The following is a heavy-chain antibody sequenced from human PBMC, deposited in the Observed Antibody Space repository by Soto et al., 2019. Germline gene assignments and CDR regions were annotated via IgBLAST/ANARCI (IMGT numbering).Heavy chain of an antibody. CDR3: ARSMIGWSPFDY. J-gene: IGHJ4*02. CDR1: GFTFGIHA. CDR2: IGGGGFST. V-gene: IGHV3-23*01. Sequence: PGGSLRLSCAASGFTFGIHAMSWVRQAPGKGLEWVSTIGGGGFSTYYADSVKGRFTISRDNSKNTLYLQMNSLRAEDTALYYCARSMIGWSPFDYWGLGTLVTVSS. D-gene: IGHD6-19*01.